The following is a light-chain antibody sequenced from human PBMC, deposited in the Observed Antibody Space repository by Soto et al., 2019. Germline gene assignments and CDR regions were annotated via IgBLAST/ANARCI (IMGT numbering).Light chain of an antibody. J-gene: IGKJ4*01. CDR3: QQSHNLPLT. V-gene: IGKV1-33*01. Sequence: DIQMTQSPSSLSASVGDRVTITCQATHDIYNYLNWYQQNPGKAHELLIYDASNLERGVPSRFSGSVSGTDFTLAISSLQPEDIATYYCQQSHNLPLTFGGGTKVQFK. CDR1: HDIYNY. CDR2: DAS.